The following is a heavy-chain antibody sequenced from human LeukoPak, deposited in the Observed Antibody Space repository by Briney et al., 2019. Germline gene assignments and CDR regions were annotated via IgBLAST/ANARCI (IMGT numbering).Heavy chain of an antibody. Sequence: SETLSLTCAVYGGSFSGYYWSWIRQPPGKGLEWIGEINHSGSTNYNPSLKSRVTISVDTSKNQLSLKLSSVTAADTAVYYCARGGVGDGYNSFDYWGQGTLVTVSS. CDR2: INHSGST. CDR3: ARGGVGDGYNSFDY. J-gene: IGHJ4*02. D-gene: IGHD5-24*01. CDR1: GGSFSGYY. V-gene: IGHV4-34*01.